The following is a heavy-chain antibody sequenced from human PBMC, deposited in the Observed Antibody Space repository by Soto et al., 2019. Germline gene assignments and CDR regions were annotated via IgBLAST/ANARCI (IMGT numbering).Heavy chain of an antibody. J-gene: IGHJ4*02. CDR1: GGSISSGGYY. CDR3: ARKNDYGGRVDY. Sequence: PSETLSLTCTVSGGSISSGGYYWSWIRQHPGKGLEWIGYIYYSGSTYYNPSLKSRVTISVDTSKNQFSLKLSSVTAADTAVYYCARKNDYGGRVDYWGQGTLVTVSS. CDR2: IYYSGST. D-gene: IGHD4-17*01. V-gene: IGHV4-31*03.